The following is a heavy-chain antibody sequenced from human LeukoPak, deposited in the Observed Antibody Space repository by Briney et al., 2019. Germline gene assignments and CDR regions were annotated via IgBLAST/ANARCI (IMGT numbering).Heavy chain of an antibody. CDR1: GFTFSSYG. J-gene: IGHJ4*02. CDR2: IWYDGSNK. V-gene: IGHV3-33*01. CDR3: ARDKAAAGLDY. Sequence: PGGSLRLSCAASGFTFSSYGMQWVRQAPGKGLEWVAVIWYDGSNKYYADSVKGRFTISRDNSKNTLYLQMNSLRAEDTAVYYCARDKAAAGLDYWGQGTLVTVSS. D-gene: IGHD6-13*01.